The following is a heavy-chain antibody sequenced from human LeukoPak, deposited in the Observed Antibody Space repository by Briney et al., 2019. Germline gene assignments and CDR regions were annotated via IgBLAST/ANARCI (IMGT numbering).Heavy chain of an antibody. D-gene: IGHD2-21*02. Sequence: PGGSLRLSCAASGFTFNNYAMNWVRQAPGKGLEWVSVISGSGGTTYYADSVKGRFTISRDNSKSTLYLQMNSLRAEDTAVYYCARGDVYFDYWGQGTLVTVSS. CDR3: ARGDVYFDY. J-gene: IGHJ4*02. CDR1: GFTFNNYA. CDR2: ISGSGGTT. V-gene: IGHV3-23*01.